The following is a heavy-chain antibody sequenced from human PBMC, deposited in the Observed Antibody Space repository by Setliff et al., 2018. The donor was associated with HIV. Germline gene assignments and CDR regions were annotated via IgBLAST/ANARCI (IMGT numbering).Heavy chain of an antibody. CDR2: VSYSGST. D-gene: IGHD3-22*01. CDR1: GGSIGGYH. Sequence: SETLSLTCTVSGGSIGGYHWSWVRQPPGRGLEWIGYVSYSGSTSYNPSLDSRVTMSVDSSRDQFSLKLSSVTAADTAVYYCARHQYYYDSSGGGALDYWGQGTLVTVSS. CDR3: ARHQYYYDSSGGGALDY. J-gene: IGHJ4*02. V-gene: IGHV4-59*08.